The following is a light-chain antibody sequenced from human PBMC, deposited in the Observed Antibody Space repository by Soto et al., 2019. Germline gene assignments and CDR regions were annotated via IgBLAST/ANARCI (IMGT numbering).Light chain of an antibody. Sequence: QSVLAQPASVSGSPGQSITISCTGGRSDIGGYNYVSWYQQHPGRAPRLLILEVTNRPSGVPDRFSGSKSGNTASLIIRGLQAEDEADYFCSSYSSKTPPYVFGTGTKVNVL. J-gene: IGLJ1*01. CDR1: RSDIGGYNY. V-gene: IGLV2-14*01. CDR3: SSYSSKTPPYV. CDR2: EVT.